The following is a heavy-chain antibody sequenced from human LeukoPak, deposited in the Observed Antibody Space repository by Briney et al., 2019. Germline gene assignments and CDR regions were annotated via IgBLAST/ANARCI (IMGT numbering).Heavy chain of an antibody. D-gene: IGHD3-3*01. J-gene: IGHJ4*02. V-gene: IGHV3-23*01. Sequence: GGSLRLSCAASGFTFSSYGMSWVRQAPGKGLEWVSAISGSGGSTYYADSVKGRFTISRDNSKNTLYLQMNSLRAEDTAVYYCAKDVRADDYDFWSGYDYWGQGTLVTVSS. CDR2: ISGSGGST. CDR3: AKDVRADDYDFWSGYDY. CDR1: GFTFSSYG.